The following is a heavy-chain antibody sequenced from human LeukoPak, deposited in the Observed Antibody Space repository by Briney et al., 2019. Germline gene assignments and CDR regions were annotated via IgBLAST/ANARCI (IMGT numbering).Heavy chain of an antibody. J-gene: IGHJ4*02. CDR2: IYSGGST. D-gene: IGHD3-9*01. V-gene: IGHV3-53*01. CDR3: AREDILTGFDY. CDR1: GFAVSSNY. Sequence: GGSLRLSCAASGFAVSSNYMSWVRQAPGKGLEWVSVIYSGGSTYYADSVKGRFTISRDNSKNTLYLQMNSLRAEDTAVYYCAREDILTGFDYWGQGTLVTVSS.